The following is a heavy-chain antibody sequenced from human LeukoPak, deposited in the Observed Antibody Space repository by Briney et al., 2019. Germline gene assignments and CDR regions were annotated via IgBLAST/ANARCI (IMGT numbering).Heavy chain of an antibody. Sequence: SLRLSCAASGFTFDDYAMHWVRQAPGKGLEWVSGISWNSGSIGYADSVKGRFTISRDNAKNSLYLQMNSLRAEDTAVYYCAREGGGYSYGYAAFDIWGQGTMVTVSS. V-gene: IGHV3-9*01. CDR3: AREGGGYSYGYAAFDI. CDR1: GFTFDDYA. J-gene: IGHJ3*02. CDR2: ISWNSGSI. D-gene: IGHD5-18*01.